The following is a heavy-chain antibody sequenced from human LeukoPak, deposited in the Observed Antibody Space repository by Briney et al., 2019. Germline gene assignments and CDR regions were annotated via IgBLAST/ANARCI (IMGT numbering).Heavy chain of an antibody. J-gene: IGHJ3*02. CDR3: AKDLPYSGWAFEI. D-gene: IGHD6-13*01. V-gene: IGHV3-23*01. CDR2: IMSGGTT. CDR1: GFTFNNYA. Sequence: PGGSLRLSCAASGFTFNNYAMSWVRQAPGKGLEWVSLIMSGGTTYYADSVNGRFTISRDKSKDTLHLQMNSLRAEDTAVYYCAKDLPYSGWAFEIWGLGTMVTVSS.